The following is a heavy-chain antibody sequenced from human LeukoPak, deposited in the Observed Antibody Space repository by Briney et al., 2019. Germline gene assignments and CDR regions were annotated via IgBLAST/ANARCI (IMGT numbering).Heavy chain of an antibody. D-gene: IGHD6-13*01. Sequence: GESLNISCKGSGYSFTNYWIGWVRQMPGKGLEWMGIIYPGDSDTRYSPSFEGQVTISADKSVGIVYLQWGSLKASDTAIYYRARHASSIWYFDYWGQGTLVTVSS. CDR2: IYPGDSDT. CDR3: ARHASSIWYFDY. CDR1: GYSFTNYW. V-gene: IGHV5-51*01. J-gene: IGHJ4*02.